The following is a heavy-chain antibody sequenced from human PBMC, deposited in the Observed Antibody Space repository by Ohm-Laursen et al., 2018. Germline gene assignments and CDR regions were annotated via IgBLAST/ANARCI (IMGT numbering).Heavy chain of an antibody. CDR3: AKDHSPYSSNLRSAFDI. Sequence: SLRLSCSASGFTFSSYWMSWVRQAPGKGLEWVANIKQDGSEKYYVDSVTGRFTISRDNIKNSLYLQMNSLRAEDTALYYCAKDHSPYSSNLRSAFDIWGQGTMVTVSS. J-gene: IGHJ3*02. D-gene: IGHD6-13*01. V-gene: IGHV3-7*03. CDR2: IKQDGSEK. CDR1: GFTFSSYW.